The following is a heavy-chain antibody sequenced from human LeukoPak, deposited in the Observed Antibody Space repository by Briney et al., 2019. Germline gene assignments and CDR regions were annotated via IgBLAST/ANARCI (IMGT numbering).Heavy chain of an antibody. CDR3: ARDYCSSTSCLFDY. J-gene: IGHJ4*02. Sequence: ASVKVSCKASGYTFTGYHMHWVRQAPGQGLEWMGRINPNSGDTNFAQKFQGRVAMTRDTSISTAFMELTRLRSDDTAVYYCARDYCSSTSCLFDYWGQGTLVTVSS. V-gene: IGHV1-2*06. CDR1: GYTFTGYH. D-gene: IGHD2-2*01. CDR2: INPNSGDT.